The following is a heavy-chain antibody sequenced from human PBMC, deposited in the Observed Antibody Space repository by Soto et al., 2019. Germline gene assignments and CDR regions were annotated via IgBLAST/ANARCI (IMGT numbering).Heavy chain of an antibody. V-gene: IGHV3-23*01. CDR3: AKSPSVPQDFWSGYNNPWGNYFDY. Sequence: GVSLRLSCSASGFTFSSYAMSWVRQAPGKGLEWVSAISSSGGSTYYADSVKGRFTISRDNSKNTLYLQMNSLRVEDTAVYYCAKSPSVPQDFWSGYNNPWGNYFDYWGQGT. CDR1: GFTFSSYA. D-gene: IGHD3-3*01. CDR2: ISSSGGST. J-gene: IGHJ4*02.